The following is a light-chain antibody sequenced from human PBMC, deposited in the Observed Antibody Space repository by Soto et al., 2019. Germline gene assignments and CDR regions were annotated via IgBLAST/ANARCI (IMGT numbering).Light chain of an antibody. CDR3: QQYNNWPP. CDR2: GAS. Sequence: EIVMTQSPATLSVSPGERATLSCRASQSVGSDLAWYQQKRGQAPRLLIYGASTRATGIPARFSGSGSGTEFTLTISSLQSEDFAVYYCQQYNNWPPFGQGTKVDIK. CDR1: QSVGSD. V-gene: IGKV3-15*01. J-gene: IGKJ1*01.